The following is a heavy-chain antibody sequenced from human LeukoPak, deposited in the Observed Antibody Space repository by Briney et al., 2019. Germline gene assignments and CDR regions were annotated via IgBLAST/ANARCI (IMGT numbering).Heavy chain of an antibody. CDR3: ASNTYYYDSSGYTFDY. V-gene: IGHV1-69*04. Sequence: VASLKVSCTASGGTFTSYAISSVCQAPGQRLWWRGSIFPILGIAHYAQQFQGRVTITADNSTSTAYMELSSLRSEDTAVYYCASNTYYYDSSGYTFDYWGQGTLVTVSS. J-gene: IGHJ4*02. CDR1: GGTFTSYA. CDR2: IFPILGIA. D-gene: IGHD3-22*01.